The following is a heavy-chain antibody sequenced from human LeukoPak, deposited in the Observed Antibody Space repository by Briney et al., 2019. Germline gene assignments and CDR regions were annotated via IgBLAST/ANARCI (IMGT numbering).Heavy chain of an antibody. CDR2: IISIFGTA. Sequence: SVKVSCKASGGTFSSYAISWVRQAPGQGLEWMGGIISIFGTANYAQKFQGRVTITTDEYTSTAYMELSSLRYEDTAVYYCARTTYDSSGYYPNFDYWGQGTLVTVSS. CDR3: ARTTYDSSGYYPNFDY. V-gene: IGHV1-69*05. J-gene: IGHJ4*02. CDR1: GGTFSSYA. D-gene: IGHD3-22*01.